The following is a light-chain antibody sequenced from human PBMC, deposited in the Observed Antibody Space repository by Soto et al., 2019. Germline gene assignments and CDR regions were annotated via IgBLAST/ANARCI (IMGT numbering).Light chain of an antibody. CDR3: QQYGNSPCT. V-gene: IGKV3-20*01. CDR1: QSVSSSS. CDR2: GAS. J-gene: IGKJ2*02. Sequence: EIVLTQSPGTLSLSPGERASLSCRASQSVSSSSLAWYQQKPGQAPRLLIYGASSMATGIPDRFSGSGSGTDFTLTISRLEPEDFAVYYCQQYGNSPCTFGQGTKLEIK.